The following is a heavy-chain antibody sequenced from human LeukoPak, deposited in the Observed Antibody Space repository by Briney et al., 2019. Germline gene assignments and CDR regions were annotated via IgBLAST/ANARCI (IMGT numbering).Heavy chain of an antibody. CDR1: GGSISSGDYY. V-gene: IGHV4-30-4*01. CDR3: ARKRIVATIQMFDY. CDR2: IYESGDT. Sequence: SQTLSLTCTVSGGSISSGDYYWSWIRQPPGKGLEWIGYIYESGDTHYNPSLKSRVIISVDTSKNQFSLKLSSVTAADTAVYYCARKRIVATIQMFDYWGQGTLVTVSS. D-gene: IGHD5-12*01. J-gene: IGHJ4*02.